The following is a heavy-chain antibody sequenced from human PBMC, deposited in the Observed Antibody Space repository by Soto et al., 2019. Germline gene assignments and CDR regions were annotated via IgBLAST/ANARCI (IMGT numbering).Heavy chain of an antibody. V-gene: IGHV4-4*07. CDR2: IYTSGST. CDR3: ARAYCSGGRCSTSSFDP. D-gene: IGHD2-15*01. J-gene: IGHJ5*02. Sequence: SETLSLTCTVSGGSISSYYWSWIRQPAGKGLEWIGRIYTSGSTNYNPSLKSRVTMSVDTSKNQFSLKLSSVTAADTAVYYCARAYCSGGRCSTSSFDPCGPALLLTVS. CDR1: GGSISSYY.